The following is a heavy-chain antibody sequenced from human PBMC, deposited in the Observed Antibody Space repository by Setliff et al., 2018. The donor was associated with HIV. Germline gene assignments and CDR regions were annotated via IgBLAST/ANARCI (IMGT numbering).Heavy chain of an antibody. V-gene: IGHV4-4*07. D-gene: IGHD4-17*01. CDR1: GGSISGYF. J-gene: IGHJ4*02. Sequence: SETLSLTCTVSGGSISGYFWSWIRQQAGKGLEWIGRTFTRGITNYSPSLKSRVTMSVDTSKNQFSLNLTSVTAAETAIYYCARRIYGNNPYFDYWGQGTLVTVSS. CDR2: TFTRGIT. CDR3: ARRIYGNNPYFDY.